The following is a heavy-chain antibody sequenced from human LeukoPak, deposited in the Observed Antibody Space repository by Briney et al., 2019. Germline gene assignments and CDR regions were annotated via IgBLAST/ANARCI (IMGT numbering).Heavy chain of an antibody. J-gene: IGHJ4*02. CDR1: GFTFSSYS. CDR2: ISSSSSYI. D-gene: IGHD3-10*01. Sequence: GGSLRLSCAASGFTFSSYSMNWVRQAPGKGLEWVSSISSSSSYIYYADSVKGRFTISRDNAKNSLYLQMNSLRAEDTAVYYCARDDGYGSGSYDYWGQGTLVTVSS. CDR3: ARDDGYGSGSYDY. V-gene: IGHV3-21*01.